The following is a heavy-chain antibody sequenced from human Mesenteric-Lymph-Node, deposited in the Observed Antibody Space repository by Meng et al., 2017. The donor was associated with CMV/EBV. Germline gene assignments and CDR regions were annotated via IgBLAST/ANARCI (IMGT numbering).Heavy chain of an antibody. D-gene: IGHD3-3*01. Sequence: GESLKISCAASGFTFSRNNMHWVRQAPGKGLEWVAFILYDGSNGYYVESVKGRFTTSRDNSKNTLYLQMNNLRPEDTALYFCAKDSGVETYYLDYWGQGTLVTVSS. J-gene: IGHJ4*02. CDR3: AKDSGVETYYLDY. CDR2: ILYDGSNG. V-gene: IGHV3-30*02. CDR1: GFTFSRNN.